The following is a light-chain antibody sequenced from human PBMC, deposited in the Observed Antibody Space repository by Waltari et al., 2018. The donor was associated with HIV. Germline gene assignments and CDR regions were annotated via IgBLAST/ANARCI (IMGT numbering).Light chain of an antibody. V-gene: IGKV4-1*01. Sequence: DIVMTQSPDSLAVSLGERATINCKSSQSLLHSSTNKNYLAWYQQKPGQPLKLLIYWASTRESGVPERFSGSGSGTDFTLTISSLQAADVAVYYCQQYYSTLPITFGQGTRLEIK. CDR2: WAS. J-gene: IGKJ5*01. CDR1: QSLLHSSTNKNY. CDR3: QQYYSTLPIT.